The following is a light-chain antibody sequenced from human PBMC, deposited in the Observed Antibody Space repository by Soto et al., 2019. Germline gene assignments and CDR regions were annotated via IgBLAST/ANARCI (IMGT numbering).Light chain of an antibody. Sequence: EIVLTQSPGTLSLSPGERATLSCRASQSVSSSSLAWYQQKIGQAPRLLIYGASSRATGIPDRFSGSGSGTDFTLTISRLEPEDFAVYYCQQSGRSPTWTFGQGTKVDIK. CDR2: GAS. J-gene: IGKJ1*01. CDR3: QQSGRSPTWT. CDR1: QSVSSSS. V-gene: IGKV3-20*01.